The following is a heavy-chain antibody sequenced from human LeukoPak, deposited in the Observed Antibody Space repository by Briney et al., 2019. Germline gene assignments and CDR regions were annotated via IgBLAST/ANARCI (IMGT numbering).Heavy chain of an antibody. V-gene: IGHV1-69*05. CDR1: GGTFTIYG. J-gene: IGHJ6*03. D-gene: IGHD6-13*01. CDR3: ASGSSSSWSHYYYYYYMDV. Sequence: ASVTLSFTSSGGTFTIYGISWVRQGPGQGLGWKGGRIPIFGTANYAQKFQGRVTITTDESTSTAYMELSSLRSEDTAVYYCASGSSSSWSHYYYYYYMDVWGKGTTVTVSS. CDR2: RIPIFGTA.